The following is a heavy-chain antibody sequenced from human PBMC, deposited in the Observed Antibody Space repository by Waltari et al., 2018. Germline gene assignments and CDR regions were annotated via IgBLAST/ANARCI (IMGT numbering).Heavy chain of an antibody. CDR2: SYSHGTT. J-gene: IGHJ4*02. V-gene: IGHV3-53*01. D-gene: IGHD2-15*01. CDR1: GFNVSCTY. CDR3: TTRVAISGVPGMPDY. Sequence: EVQLVESGGGLIQAGGSLSLSCAASGFNVSCTYMAWVRQAPGKGLESVAISYSHGTTSYADSVKGRFTISRDNSKNTLFLQMSSVRVDDTAMYYCTTRVAISGVPGMPDYWGQGTLVTVSS.